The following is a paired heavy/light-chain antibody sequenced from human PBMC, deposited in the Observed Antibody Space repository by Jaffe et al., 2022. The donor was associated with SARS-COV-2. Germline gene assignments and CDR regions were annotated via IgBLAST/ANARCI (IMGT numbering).Light chain of an antibody. V-gene: IGLV1-40*01. Sequence: QSVLTQPPSVSGAPGQRVTISCTGSNSNIGAAYDVHWYQQLPGAAPKLLIFGNTYRPSGVPGRFSGSKSGTSASLAITGLQAEDEAEYYCQSYDSSLSAYVFGTGTKVTAL. CDR3: QSYDSSLSAYV. J-gene: IGLJ1*01. CDR2: GNT. CDR1: NSNIGAAYD.
Heavy chain of an antibody. CDR1: GDSVSSGGYY. CDR3: ARVNPNYYYSNGVVGVVGP. Sequence: QVQLQESGPGLVKPSQTLSLTCIVSGDSVSSGGYYWSWIRQHPVKGLEWIGYIYYTGSTSYIPSLKSRVTISVDTSKNQFSLKLNSVTAADTAVYYCARVNPNYYYSNGVVGVVGPWGQGTRVTVSS. CDR2: IYYTGST. D-gene: IGHD3-22*01. V-gene: IGHV4-31*02. J-gene: IGHJ5*02.